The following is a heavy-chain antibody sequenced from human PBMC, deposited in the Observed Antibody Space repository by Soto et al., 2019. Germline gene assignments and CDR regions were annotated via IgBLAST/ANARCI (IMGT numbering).Heavy chain of an antibody. J-gene: IGHJ3*02. D-gene: IGHD3-22*01. Sequence: GGSLRLSCAASGSTFSSYSMNWVRQAPGKGLEWVSSISSSSSYIYYADSVKGRFTISRDNAKNSLYLQMNSLRAEDTAVYYCARGNPNYYYDSSGYWRAFDIWGQGTMVTVSS. V-gene: IGHV3-21*01. CDR3: ARGNPNYYYDSSGYWRAFDI. CDR2: ISSSSSYI. CDR1: GSTFSSYS.